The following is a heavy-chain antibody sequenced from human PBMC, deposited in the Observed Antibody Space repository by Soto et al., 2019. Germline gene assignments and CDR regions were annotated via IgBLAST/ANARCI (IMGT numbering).Heavy chain of an antibody. CDR1: GYSFTSYW. V-gene: IGHV5-51*01. J-gene: IGHJ5*02. CDR3: ARAKYYDFWSGYYGWFDP. Sequence: DSLKISCKGSGYSFTSYWIGWVRQMPGKGLEWMGIIYPGDSDTRYSPSFQGQVTISADKSISTAYLQWSSLKASDTAMYYCARAKYYDFWSGYYGWFDPWGQGTLVTASS. CDR2: IYPGDSDT. D-gene: IGHD3-3*01.